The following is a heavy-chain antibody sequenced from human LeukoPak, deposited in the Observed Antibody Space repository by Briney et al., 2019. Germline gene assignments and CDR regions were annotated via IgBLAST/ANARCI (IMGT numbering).Heavy chain of an antibody. J-gene: IGHJ4*02. CDR2: IYTSGST. CDR1: GGSISSYY. Sequence: SETLSLTCAVSGGSISSYYWSWIRQPAGKGLEWIGRIYTSGSTNYNPSLKSRVTISVDTSKNQFSLKLSSVTAADTAVYYCASGIAAAPATDWSQGTLVTVSS. D-gene: IGHD6-13*01. V-gene: IGHV4-4*07. CDR3: ASGIAAAPATD.